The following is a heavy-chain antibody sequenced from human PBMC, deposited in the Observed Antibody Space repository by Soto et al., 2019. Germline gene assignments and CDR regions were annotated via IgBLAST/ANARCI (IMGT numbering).Heavy chain of an antibody. CDR1: GASISSYY. CDR3: ARDHQKRTSSGWFGNWFDP. J-gene: IGHJ5*02. D-gene: IGHD6-19*01. Sequence: SETLSLTCTVTGASISSYYWSWIRQPPGKGLEWIGYIYYSGSTNYNPSLKSRVTISVDTSKNQFSLKLSSVTAADTAVYYCARDHQKRTSSGWFGNWFDPWGQGTLVTVS. CDR2: IYYSGST. V-gene: IGHV4-59*01.